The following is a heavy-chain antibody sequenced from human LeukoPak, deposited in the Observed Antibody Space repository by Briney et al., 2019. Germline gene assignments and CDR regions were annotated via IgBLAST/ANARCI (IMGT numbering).Heavy chain of an antibody. CDR1: GFTFSSYW. CDR2: INSDGSST. J-gene: IGHJ4*02. Sequence: GGSLRLSCAASGFTFSSYWMHWVRQAPGKGLVWVSRINSDGSSTSYADFVKGRFTISRDNAKNTLYLQMNSLRAEDTAVYYCARDQVLGYYYDSSGYDYWGQGTLVTVSS. CDR3: ARDQVLGYYYDSSGYDY. V-gene: IGHV3-74*01. D-gene: IGHD3-22*01.